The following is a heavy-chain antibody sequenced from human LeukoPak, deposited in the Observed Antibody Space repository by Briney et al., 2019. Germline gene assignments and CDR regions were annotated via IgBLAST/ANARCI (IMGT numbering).Heavy chain of an antibody. V-gene: IGHV3-23*01. Sequence: GGSLRLSCVASGFTFTNYAMSWVRQAPGKGXEXXXXXXXXXXXTYYADSVKGRVTVSRDNSRNTVYLQMNGLRAEDTAVYYCAKDRTYHSDFSAYYFSPPLQQYWGQGTLVTVSS. CDR2: XXXXXXXT. D-gene: IGHD3-22*01. CDR3: AKDRTYHSDFSAYYFSPPLQQY. J-gene: IGHJ4*02. CDR1: GFTFTNYA.